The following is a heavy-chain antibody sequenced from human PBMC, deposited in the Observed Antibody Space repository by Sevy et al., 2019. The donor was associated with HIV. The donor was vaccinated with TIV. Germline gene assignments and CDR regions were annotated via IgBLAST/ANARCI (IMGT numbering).Heavy chain of an antibody. CDR2: ISYDGNNR. V-gene: IGHV3-30*04. CDR1: GFTFPIYS. J-gene: IGHJ4*02. D-gene: IGHD2-8*01. Sequence: GGSLRLSCVASGFTFPIYSVVWVRRAPGKGLEWLTLISYDGNNRYYADSVKGRFTISRDNSNNILYLQMTSLRVEDTVLYFCARVAVEYCTNDCYHRFDHWGPGTLVTVSS. CDR3: ARVAVEYCTNDCYHRFDH.